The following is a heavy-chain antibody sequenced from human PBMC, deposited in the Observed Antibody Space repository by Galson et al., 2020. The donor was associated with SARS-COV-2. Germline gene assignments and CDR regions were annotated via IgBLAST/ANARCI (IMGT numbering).Heavy chain of an antibody. CDR2: IYTSGST. CDR3: ARYCSSTSCYFGSYGMDV. J-gene: IGHJ6*02. V-gene: IGHV4-4*07. Sequence: ETSETLSLTCTVSGGSISSYYWSWIRQPAGKGLEWIGRIYTSGSTNYNPSLTRRVTMSVDTSKNQFSLKLSSVTAADTAVYYCARYCSSTSCYFGSYGMDVWGQVTTVTVSS. D-gene: IGHD2-2*01. CDR1: GGSISSYY.